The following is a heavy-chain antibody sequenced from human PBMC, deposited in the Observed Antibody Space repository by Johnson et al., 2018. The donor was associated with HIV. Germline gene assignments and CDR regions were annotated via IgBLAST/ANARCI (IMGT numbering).Heavy chain of an antibody. CDR2: ISASGSNI. CDR3: ARDVGLWFGELRSGDAFDI. D-gene: IGHD3-10*01. Sequence: QVQLVESGGGVVRPGGSLRLSCAASGFTLSDFYMSWIRQAPGKGPEWLSYISASGSNIYYVDSVKGRFTISRDNAKKSLYLQMKSLRDEDTALYYCARDVGLWFGELRSGDAFDIWGQGTMVTVSS. V-gene: IGHV3-11*01. J-gene: IGHJ3*02. CDR1: GFTLSDFY.